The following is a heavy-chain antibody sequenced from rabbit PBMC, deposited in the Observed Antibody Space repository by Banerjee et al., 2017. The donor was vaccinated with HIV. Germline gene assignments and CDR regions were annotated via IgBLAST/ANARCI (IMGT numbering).Heavy chain of an antibody. CDR1: GFDFSTYG. Sequence: QEQLVESGGGLGQPGDSLKLSCKASGFDFSTYGVNWVRQAPGKGLEWIACIVPDSAGTDYASWVNGRFTISRTSSTTVALQMTSLTAADTATYFCARDLAGVIGWNFDLWGPGTLVTVS. CDR3: ARDLAGVIGWNFDL. J-gene: IGHJ4*01. V-gene: IGHV1S47*01. D-gene: IGHD4-1*01. CDR2: IVPDSAGT.